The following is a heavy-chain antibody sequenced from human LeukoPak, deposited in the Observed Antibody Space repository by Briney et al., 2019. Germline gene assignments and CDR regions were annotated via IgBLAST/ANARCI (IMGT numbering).Heavy chain of an antibody. CDR3: AKSLYGSGSYYNWFDP. D-gene: IGHD3-10*01. CDR2: IYYSGST. J-gene: IGHJ5*02. CDR1: GGSISTYF. V-gene: IGHV4-59*12. Sequence: SETLSLTCTVSGGSISTYFWSWLRQPPGKGLEWIGYIYYSGSTNYNPSLKSRVTISLDTSKNQFSLKLSSVTAADTAVYYCAKSLYGSGSYYNWFDPWGQGTLVTVSS.